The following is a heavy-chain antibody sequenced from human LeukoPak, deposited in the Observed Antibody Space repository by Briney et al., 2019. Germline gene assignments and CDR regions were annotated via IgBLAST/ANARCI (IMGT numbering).Heavy chain of an antibody. J-gene: IGHJ6*02. D-gene: IGHD3-10*01. CDR3: AKDRDIILMGHGMDV. V-gene: IGHV3-23*01. CDR2: IGGRAGST. Sequence: GGSLRLSCAASGFTFTSFAMTWVRQAPGKGLEWVSTIGGRAGSTDYADSVKGRFTISRDNSKNTLYLQMNNLRTEDTAVYYCAKDRDIILMGHGMDVWGQGATVTVSS. CDR1: GFTFTSFA.